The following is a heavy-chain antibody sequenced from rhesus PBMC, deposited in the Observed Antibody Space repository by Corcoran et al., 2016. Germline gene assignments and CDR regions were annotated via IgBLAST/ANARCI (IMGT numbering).Heavy chain of an antibody. D-gene: IGHD2-15*01. J-gene: IGHJ4*01. CDR3: ARDNMGSLDY. CDR2: LDSNGNNR. V-gene: IGHV4-127*01. Sequence: QVQLQESGPGLVKPSETLSLTCAVSGSSITSGYAWSWIRQSPGKGLEWIGYLDSNGNNRNQNPALKTRFTISRDTSKNQFSLNLNSVTAADTAMYFCARDNMGSLDYWGQGVLVTVSS. CDR1: GSSITSGYA.